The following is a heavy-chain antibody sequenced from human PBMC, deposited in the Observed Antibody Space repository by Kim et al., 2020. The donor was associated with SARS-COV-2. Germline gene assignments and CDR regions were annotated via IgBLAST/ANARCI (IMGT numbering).Heavy chain of an antibody. V-gene: IGHV4-34*01. J-gene: IGHJ1*01. CDR3: ARGRYPGNYFQH. Sequence: NYHPSTKSRVTISVDTSKNQFSLRLGSVTAADTAVYYCARGRYPGNYFQHWGQGTLFTVSS. D-gene: IGHD3-16*02.